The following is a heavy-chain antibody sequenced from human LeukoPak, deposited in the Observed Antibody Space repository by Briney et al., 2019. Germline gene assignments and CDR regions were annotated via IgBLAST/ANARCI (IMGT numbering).Heavy chain of an antibody. V-gene: IGHV4-4*02. CDR3: ARDGGSYRDFEY. J-gene: IGHJ4*02. Sequence: SETLSLTCAASGDSISSGHWWSWVRQPPGKGLEWIGEIKHGGSTNYNPSLKSRVTISVDRSKNQFSLKVNSVTAADTAVYYCARDGGSYRDFEYWGQGTLVTVSS. D-gene: IGHD1-26*01. CDR2: IKHGGST. CDR1: GDSISSGHW.